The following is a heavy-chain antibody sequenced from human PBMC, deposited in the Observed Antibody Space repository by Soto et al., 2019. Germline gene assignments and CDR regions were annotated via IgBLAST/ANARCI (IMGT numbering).Heavy chain of an antibody. CDR2: ISYDGSNK. D-gene: IGHD3-10*01. CDR3: ARDGGPYGSGSYLGY. V-gene: IGHV3-30-3*01. J-gene: IGHJ4*02. CDR1: GFAFSSYA. Sequence: GGSLKLSCAASGFAFSSYAMHWVRQAPGKGLEWVAVISYDGSNKYYADSVKGRFTISRDNSKNTLYLQMNSLRAEDTAVYYCARDGGPYGSGSYLGYWGQGTLVTVSS.